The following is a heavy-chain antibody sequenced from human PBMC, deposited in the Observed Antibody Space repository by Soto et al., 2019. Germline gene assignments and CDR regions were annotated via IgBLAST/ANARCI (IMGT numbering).Heavy chain of an antibody. D-gene: IGHD3-10*01. Sequence: EVQLVESGGGLVQPGRSLRLSCAASGFTFDDYAMPWVRQAPGKGLEWVSGISWNSGSIGYADSVKGRFTISRDNAKNSLDLHMNSLRAEDTALYYCAKGASGSYQYYCDYGGQGPLVTVSS. CDR2: ISWNSGSI. J-gene: IGHJ4*02. V-gene: IGHV3-9*01. CDR3: AKGASGSYQYYCDY. CDR1: GFTFDDYA.